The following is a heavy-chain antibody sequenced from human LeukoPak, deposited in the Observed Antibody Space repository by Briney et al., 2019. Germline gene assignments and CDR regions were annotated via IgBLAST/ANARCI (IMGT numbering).Heavy chain of an antibody. D-gene: IGHD2-2*01. J-gene: IGHJ3*02. Sequence: ASVKVSCKASGYTFPSYYMHWVRQAPGQGLEWMGVINPSGGNTNSAQKFQGRVTMTRDTSTSTVYMELSSLRSEDTAVYYCAIRGRYCSSTSCPPNAFDIWGQGTMVTVSS. CDR1: GYTFPSYY. CDR3: AIRGRYCSSTSCPPNAFDI. V-gene: IGHV1-46*01. CDR2: INPSGGNT.